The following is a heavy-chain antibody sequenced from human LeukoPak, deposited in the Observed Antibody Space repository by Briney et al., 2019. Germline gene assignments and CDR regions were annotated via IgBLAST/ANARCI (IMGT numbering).Heavy chain of an antibody. CDR2: ISTTSHNT. J-gene: IGHJ4*02. CDR1: GFTFGAYY. V-gene: IGHV3-11*03. D-gene: IGHD2-2*01. Sequence: GGSLRLSCAASGFTFGAYYMSWIRQAPGKGLEWLADISTTSHNTNNADSVKGRFTISRDNAKNSLYLQMNSLRVEDTAVYYCASVDSNSWFGYWGQGTLVTVSS. CDR3: ASVDSNSWFGY.